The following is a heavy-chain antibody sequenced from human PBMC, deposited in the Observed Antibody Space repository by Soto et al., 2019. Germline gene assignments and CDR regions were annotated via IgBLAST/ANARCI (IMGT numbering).Heavy chain of an antibody. D-gene: IGHD4-17*01. J-gene: IGHJ4*02. Sequence: QVQLVQSGAEVKKPGASVKVSCKASGYTFTSYDINWVRQATGQGLEWMGWMSPNNGNTGYAQKFQGIVTMTRNTTISTAYMELSSLRSEVSAVYYCARAVYGDNFDYWGQGTLVTVSS. CDR3: ARAVYGDNFDY. CDR1: GYTFTSYD. V-gene: IGHV1-8*01. CDR2: MSPNNGNT.